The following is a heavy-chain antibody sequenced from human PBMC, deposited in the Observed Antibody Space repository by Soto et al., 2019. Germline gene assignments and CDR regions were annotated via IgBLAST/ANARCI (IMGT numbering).Heavy chain of an antibody. V-gene: IGHV4-34*01. CDR1: GGSFSGYD. Sequence: PLETLSLTCGVYGGSFSGYDCSWIRQPPGKGLEWIGEINHSGSTNYNPSLKSRVTISVDTSKNQFSLKLSSVTAADTAVYYCARGGGEQLVRSFDYWGQGTLVTVSS. D-gene: IGHD6-6*01. J-gene: IGHJ4*02. CDR3: ARGGGEQLVRSFDY. CDR2: INHSGST.